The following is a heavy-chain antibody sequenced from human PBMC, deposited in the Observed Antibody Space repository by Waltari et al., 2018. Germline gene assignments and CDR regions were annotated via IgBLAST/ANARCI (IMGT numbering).Heavy chain of an antibody. D-gene: IGHD1-26*01. Sequence: QVQLQQWGAGLFKHSETLSLTCAVYGESFSGYYWSWIRQLPGKGLEWIGEINHSGSTNYNPSLKMRVTISVDTAKNQFSLKLSTVTAADTAVYYCARAWISLILGATSAFDIWGQGTMVTVS. CDR1: GESFSGYY. V-gene: IGHV4-34*01. J-gene: IGHJ3*02. CDR2: INHSGST. CDR3: ARAWISLILGATSAFDI.